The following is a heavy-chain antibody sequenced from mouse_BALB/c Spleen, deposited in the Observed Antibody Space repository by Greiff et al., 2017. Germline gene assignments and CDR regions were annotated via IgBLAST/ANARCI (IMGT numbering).Heavy chain of an antibody. CDR3: ARYYGSSLYAMDY. D-gene: IGHD1-1*01. CDR2: ISYSGST. V-gene: IGHV3-2*02. J-gene: IGHJ4*01. Sequence: EVQLQESGPGLVKPSQSLSLTCTVTGYSITSDYAWNWIRQFPGNKLEWMGYISYSGSTSSNPSLKSRISITQDTSKNQFFLQLNSVTTEDTATYYCARYYGSSLYAMDYWGQGTSVTVSS. CDR1: GYSITSDYA.